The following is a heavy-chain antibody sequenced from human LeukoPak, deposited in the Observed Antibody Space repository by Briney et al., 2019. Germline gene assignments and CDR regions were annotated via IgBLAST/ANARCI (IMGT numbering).Heavy chain of an antibody. V-gene: IGHV3-30*18. CDR1: GFTFSNFG. D-gene: IGHD6-19*01. CDR3: AKDRMYSSGWYQGGDFDH. J-gene: IGHJ4*02. CDR2: ISDDGSNI. Sequence: GGSLRLSCAASGFTFSNFGMHWVRQAPGKGLEWVAVISDDGSNIHYADSVKGRFTISRDNFRNTLFLQMNSLRAEDTAVYYCAKDRMYSSGWYQGGDFDHWGQGTLVTVSS.